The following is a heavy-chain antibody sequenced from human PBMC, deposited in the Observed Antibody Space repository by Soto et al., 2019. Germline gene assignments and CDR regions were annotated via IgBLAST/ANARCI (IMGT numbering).Heavy chain of an antibody. J-gene: IGHJ4*02. D-gene: IGHD3-22*01. Sequence: SETLSLTCTVSGGSISSSSYYWGWIRQPPGKGLEWIGSIYYSGSTYYNPSLKSRVTISVDTSKNQFSPKLSSVTSADTAVYYCASWTYYYDSREDRFDYWGQGTLVTVSS. CDR1: GGSISSSSYY. CDR2: IYYSGST. CDR3: ASWTYYYDSREDRFDY. V-gene: IGHV4-39*01.